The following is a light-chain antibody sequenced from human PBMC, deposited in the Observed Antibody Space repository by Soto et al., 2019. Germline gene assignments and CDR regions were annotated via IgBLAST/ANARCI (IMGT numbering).Light chain of an antibody. Sequence: DIVMTQSPDSLAVSLGERATFNCKSSQSVLDSSNNKNYLAWYQQKPGQPPKLLIYWASTRESGVPDRFSGSGSGTDFTLAVSSLQAEDVAVYYCQQYYNIPHTFGRGTNLEIK. J-gene: IGKJ2*01. CDR3: QQYYNIPHT. V-gene: IGKV4-1*01. CDR1: QSVLDSSNNKNY. CDR2: WAS.